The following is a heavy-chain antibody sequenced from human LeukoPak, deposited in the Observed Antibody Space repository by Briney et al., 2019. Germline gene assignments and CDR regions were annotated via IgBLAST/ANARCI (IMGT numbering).Heavy chain of an antibody. Sequence: GGSLRLSCAASGFTFSSYAMHWVRQAPGKGLEWVAVISYDGSNKYYADSVKGRFTISRGNSKNTLYLQMNSLRAEDTAVYYCPQLGPNDYWGQGTLVTVSS. J-gene: IGHJ4*02. CDR2: ISYDGSNK. CDR1: GFTFSSYA. V-gene: IGHV3-30-3*01. D-gene: IGHD3-10*01. CDR3: PQLGPNDY.